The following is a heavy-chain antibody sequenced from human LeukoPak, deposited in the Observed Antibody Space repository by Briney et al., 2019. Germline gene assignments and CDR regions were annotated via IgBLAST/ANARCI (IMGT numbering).Heavy chain of an antibody. D-gene: IGHD4-11*01. Sequence: GGSLRLSCAASGFTFSNYAMSWVRQAPGKGLEWVSAITGSGGTTYYADSAKGRFTISRDNSKNTVYLQMNSLRAEDTAVYYCAKHYSRKFDPWGQGTLATVSS. CDR2: ITGSGGTT. V-gene: IGHV3-23*01. J-gene: IGHJ5*02. CDR3: AKHYSRKFDP. CDR1: GFTFSNYA.